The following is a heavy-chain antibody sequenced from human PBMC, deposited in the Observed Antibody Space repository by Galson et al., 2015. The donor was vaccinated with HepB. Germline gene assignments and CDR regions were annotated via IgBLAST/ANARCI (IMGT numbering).Heavy chain of an antibody. Sequence: SVKVSCKASGYTFTSYAMHWVRQAPGQRLEWMGWINAGNGNTKYSQKFQGRVTITRDTSASTAYMELNSLRSEDTAVYYCARDFWEGYCSGGSCWDRAFDIWGQGTMVTVSS. CDR1: GYTFTSYA. V-gene: IGHV1-3*01. J-gene: IGHJ3*02. D-gene: IGHD2-15*01. CDR3: ARDFWEGYCSGGSCWDRAFDI. CDR2: INAGNGNT.